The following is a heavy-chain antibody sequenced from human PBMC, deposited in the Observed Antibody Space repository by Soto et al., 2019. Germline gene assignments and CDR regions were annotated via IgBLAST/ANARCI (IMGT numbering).Heavy chain of an antibody. D-gene: IGHD1-7*01. CDR3: AGTSSLQWYYMDV. V-gene: IGHV6-1*01. CDR1: GDSVSSNSAA. CDR2: TYYRSRWYN. Sequence: PSQTLSLTYVISGDSVSSNSAAWNWIRQSPSRGLEWRGRTYYRSRWYNDYAVSVRSRITVNADTSKNKFSMHLNSENTEDTALYYCAGTSSLQWYYMDVWDKGTTVTVSS. J-gene: IGHJ6*03.